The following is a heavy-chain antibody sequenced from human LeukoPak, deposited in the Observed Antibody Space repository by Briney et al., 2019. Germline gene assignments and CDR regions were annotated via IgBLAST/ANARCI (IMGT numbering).Heavy chain of an antibody. Sequence: GGSLRLSCAASGFTFSSYSMNWVRQAPGKGLEWVSSISSSSSYIYYADSVKDRFTISRDNAKNSLYLQMNSLRAEDTAVYYCASYRGFGAFDIWGQGTMVTVSS. V-gene: IGHV3-21*01. J-gene: IGHJ3*02. CDR1: GFTFSSYS. CDR3: ASYRGFGAFDI. D-gene: IGHD3-10*01. CDR2: ISSSSSYI.